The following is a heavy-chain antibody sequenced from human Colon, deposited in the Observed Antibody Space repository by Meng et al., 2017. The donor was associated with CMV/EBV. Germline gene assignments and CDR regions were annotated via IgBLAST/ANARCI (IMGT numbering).Heavy chain of an antibody. CDR3: ARGTYDFWSGYTAPFDY. CDR1: FTFDDYG. CDR2: INWNGGST. D-gene: IGHD3-3*01. V-gene: IGHV3-20*03. J-gene: IGHJ4*02. Sequence: FTFDDYGMGWVRQAPGKGLEWVSGINWNGGSTGYADSVKGRFTISRDNAKNSLYLQMNSLRAEDTALYYCARGTYDFWSGYTAPFDYWGQGTLVTVSS.